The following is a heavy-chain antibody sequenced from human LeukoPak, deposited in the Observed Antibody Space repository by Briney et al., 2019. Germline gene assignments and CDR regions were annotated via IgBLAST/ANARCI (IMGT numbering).Heavy chain of an antibody. CDR3: AKDLRGQWLVRIGAFDI. J-gene: IGHJ3*02. Sequence: AGGSLRLSCAASGFTFSSYAMSWVRQAPGKGLEWVSAISGSGGSTYYADSVKGRFTISRDNSKNTLYLQMNSLRAEDTAVYYCAKDLRGQWLVRIGAFDIWGQGTMVTVSS. CDR1: GFTFSSYA. V-gene: IGHV3-23*01. CDR2: ISGSGGST. D-gene: IGHD6-19*01.